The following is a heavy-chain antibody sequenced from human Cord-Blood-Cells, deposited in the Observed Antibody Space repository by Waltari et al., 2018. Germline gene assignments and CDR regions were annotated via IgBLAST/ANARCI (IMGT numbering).Heavy chain of an antibody. CDR3: ARANWNYYFDY. CDR2: INHSGST. J-gene: IGHJ4*02. V-gene: IGHV4-34*01. Sequence: QVQLHPCGAGLLNASETLSLTRAVAVGSFLAHYGRWIRQPPGKGLEWIGEINHSGSTNYNPSLKSRVTISVDTSKNQFSLKLSSVTAADTAVYYCARANWNYYFDYWGQGTLVTVSS. CDR1: VGSFLAHY. D-gene: IGHD1-1*01.